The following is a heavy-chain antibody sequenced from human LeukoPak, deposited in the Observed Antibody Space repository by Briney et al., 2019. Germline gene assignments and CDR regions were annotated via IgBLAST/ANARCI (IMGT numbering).Heavy chain of an antibody. CDR1: GFTFSSYA. Sequence: PGGSLRLSCAASGFTFSSYAMSWVRQAPGKGLEWVSTISGGGGSTYYADSVKGRFTISRDNSKSTLYLEMRSLRAEDTAVYYCATSRSFDYWGQGTLVTVSS. CDR3: ATSRSFDY. J-gene: IGHJ4*02. V-gene: IGHV3-23*01. CDR2: ISGGGGST.